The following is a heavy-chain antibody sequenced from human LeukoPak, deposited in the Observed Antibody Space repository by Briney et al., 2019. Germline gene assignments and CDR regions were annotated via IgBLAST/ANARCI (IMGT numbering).Heavy chain of an antibody. V-gene: IGHV3-9*01. CDR2: ISRNSGSI. J-gene: IGHJ3*02. Sequence: GGSLRLSCAASGFTFDDYAMHWVRQAPGKGLEWVSGISRNSGSIGYADSVKGRFTISRDNAKNSLYLQMNSLRAEDTALYYCAKDSTSPKDGYPDAFDIWGQGTMVTVSS. CDR1: GFTFDDYA. CDR3: AKDSTSPKDGYPDAFDI. D-gene: IGHD6-13*01.